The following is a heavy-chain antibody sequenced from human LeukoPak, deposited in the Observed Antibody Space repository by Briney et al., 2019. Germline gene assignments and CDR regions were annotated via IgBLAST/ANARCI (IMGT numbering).Heavy chain of an antibody. CDR3: ARDKSYGDSEDY. CDR2: IIQDGNQI. Sequence: GGSLRLSCTASGFTFSTYWMSWVRQAPGKWLEWVANIIQDGNQIYYVDSVKGRFTISRDNAKNSLYLQMNSLRAEDTAVYYCARDKSYGDSEDYWGQGTLVTVSS. V-gene: IGHV3-7*05. J-gene: IGHJ4*02. D-gene: IGHD4-17*01. CDR1: GFTFSTYW.